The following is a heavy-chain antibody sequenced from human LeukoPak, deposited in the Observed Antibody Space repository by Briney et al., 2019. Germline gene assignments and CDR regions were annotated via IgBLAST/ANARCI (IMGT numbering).Heavy chain of an antibody. D-gene: IGHD5-12*01. CDR1: GFTLSSYA. J-gene: IGHJ4*02. Sequence: GGSLRLSCAASGFTLSSYAMSWVSQAPGKGLEWVSAISGSGGSTYYADSVKGRFTIARDNSKNTLYLQMNSLRAEDTAVYYCAKVPFSDIVGTAWSYWGQGTLVTVSS. CDR2: ISGSGGST. V-gene: IGHV3-23*01. CDR3: AKVPFSDIVGTAWSY.